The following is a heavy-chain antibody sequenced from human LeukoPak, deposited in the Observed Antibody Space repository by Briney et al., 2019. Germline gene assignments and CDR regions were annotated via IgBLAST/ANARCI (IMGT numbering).Heavy chain of an antibody. CDR2: ISSSSSYI. CDR3: ARDQGQYCSSTSCYNWFDP. D-gene: IGHD2-2*01. Sequence: GGSLRLSCAASGFTFSSYSMNWVRQAPGKGLEWVSSISSSSSYIYFADSVKGRFTISRDNAKNSLYLQMNSLRAEDTAVYYCARDQGQYCSSTSCYNWFDPWGQGTLVTVSS. J-gene: IGHJ5*02. V-gene: IGHV3-21*01. CDR1: GFTFSSYS.